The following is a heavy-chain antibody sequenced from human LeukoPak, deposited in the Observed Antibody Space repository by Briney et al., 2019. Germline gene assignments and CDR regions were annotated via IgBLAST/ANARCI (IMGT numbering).Heavy chain of an antibody. J-gene: IGHJ6*03. Sequence: SQTLSLTCSVTGGSISSGDYYWTWIRQPPGKGLEWIAYIYYSGSAEYNLSLQSRATISVETSKNQFFLKLRSVTAADTAVYYCARRQYYYGSGSMDVWGKGTMVTISS. CDR2: IYYSGSA. CDR3: ARRQYYYGSGSMDV. CDR1: GGSISSGDYY. V-gene: IGHV4-30-4*08. D-gene: IGHD3-10*01.